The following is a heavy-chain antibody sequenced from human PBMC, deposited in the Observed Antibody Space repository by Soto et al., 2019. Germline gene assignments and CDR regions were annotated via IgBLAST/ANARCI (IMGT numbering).Heavy chain of an antibody. CDR1: GFSLSTSGVG. Sequence: QITLKESGPTLVRPTQTLTLTCAFSGFSLSTSGVGVGWIRQPPGKALEWLAVIYWDDSKHYSPSLRSRLTITKDTSKNQVVLTMTKMDPMDTGTYYCAHKGPEDWPLDYWGQGTLVTVSP. D-gene: IGHD3-9*01. CDR3: AHKGPEDWPLDY. J-gene: IGHJ4*02. V-gene: IGHV2-5*02. CDR2: IYWDDSK.